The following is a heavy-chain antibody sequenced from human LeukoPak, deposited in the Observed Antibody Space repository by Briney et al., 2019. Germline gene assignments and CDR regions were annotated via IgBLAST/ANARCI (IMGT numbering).Heavy chain of an antibody. CDR1: VGSISRSY. D-gene: IGHD2-2*01. CDR2: IYYSGST. V-gene: IGHV4-59*01. J-gene: IGHJ4*02. Sequence: SETLSLTCTVSVGSISRSYWSWIRQPPGKGLEWIGYIYYSGSTNYNPSLKSRVTISVDTSKNQFSLRLSSVTAADTTLYYWAGYSPCYEGLDYCRQGSLVTVSS. CDR3: AGYSPCYEGLDY.